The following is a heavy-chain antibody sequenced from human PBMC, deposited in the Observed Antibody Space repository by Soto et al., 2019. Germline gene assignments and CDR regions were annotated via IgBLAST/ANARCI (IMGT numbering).Heavy chain of an antibody. CDR2: IIPIYGTP. Sequence: QVQLVQSGAEVKMPGSSVKVSCRASGGAFNNYVITWVRQAPGQGLECVGGIIPIYGTPNYAQKFRGRVTITADASTSTVYIEVKSLRSEDTAVYYCARARVHSNYESCMDVWGQGTTVSVSS. V-gene: IGHV1-69*01. CDR3: ARARVHSNYESCMDV. D-gene: IGHD4-4*01. J-gene: IGHJ6*02. CDR1: GGAFNNYV.